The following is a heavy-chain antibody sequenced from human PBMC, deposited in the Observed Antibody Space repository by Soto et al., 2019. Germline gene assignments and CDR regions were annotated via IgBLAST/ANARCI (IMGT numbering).Heavy chain of an antibody. CDR3: ASLGVGDWANYYYYYGMDV. J-gene: IGHJ6*02. CDR2: VTANGGST. Sequence: GWSLRLSCASTVFTFIVYAMTWVRQAPGKGLEWVSAVTANGGSTYSADSVKGRFTISRDNSKNTLFLQMNSLRAEDTAVYYCASLGVGDWANYYYYYGMDVWGQGTTVTVSS. V-gene: IGHV3-23*01. CDR1: VFTFIVYA. D-gene: IGHD2-21*02.